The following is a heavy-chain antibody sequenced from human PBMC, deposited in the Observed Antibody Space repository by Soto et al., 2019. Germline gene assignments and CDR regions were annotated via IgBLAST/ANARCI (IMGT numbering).Heavy chain of an antibody. D-gene: IGHD2-2*02. V-gene: IGHV1-69*13. CDR3: ASDLGGYCSSKSCYTTYSDYYYVMDG. CDR2: IIPIFGTA. Sequence: SVKVSCKASGGTFSSYAISWVRQAPGQGLEWMGGIIPIFGTANYAQKFQGRVTITADESTSTAYMELSSLRSEDTAVYYCASDLGGYCSSKSCYTTYSDYYYVMDGWGPGTTGTVSS. CDR1: GGTFSSYA. J-gene: IGHJ6*02.